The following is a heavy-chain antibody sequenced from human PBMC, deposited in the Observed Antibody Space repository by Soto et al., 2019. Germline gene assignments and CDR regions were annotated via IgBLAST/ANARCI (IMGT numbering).Heavy chain of an antibody. D-gene: IGHD2-21*02. CDR3: ARVGPLYCGGDCAIDY. V-gene: IGHV3-72*01. CDR1: GFTFSDHY. J-gene: IGHJ4*02. CDR2: TRNKANSYTT. Sequence: GSLRLSCAASGFTFSDHYMDWVRQAPGKGLEWVGRTRNKANSYTTEYAASVKGRFTISRDDSKNSLYLQMNSLKTEDTAVYYCARVGPLYCGGDCAIDYWGQGTLVTVSS.